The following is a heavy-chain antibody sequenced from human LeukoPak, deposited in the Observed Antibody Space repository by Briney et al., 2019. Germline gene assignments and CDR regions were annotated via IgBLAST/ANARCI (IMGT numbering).Heavy chain of an antibody. J-gene: IGHJ6*04. Sequence: PGGYLRLSCAASGFTFSSYEMNWVRPAPGHGLEWVSYISSSGSTIYYAASVKGRFTIYRDNAKDSLYLQMNSLRAEDTAVYYCAELGITMIGGVWGKGTTVTISS. D-gene: IGHD3-10*02. CDR2: ISSSGSTI. V-gene: IGHV3-48*03. CDR1: GFTFSSYE. CDR3: AELGITMIGGV.